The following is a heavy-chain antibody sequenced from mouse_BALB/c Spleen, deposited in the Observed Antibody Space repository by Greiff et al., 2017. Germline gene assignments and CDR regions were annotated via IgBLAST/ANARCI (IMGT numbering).Heavy chain of an antibody. V-gene: IGHV5-4*02. CDR2: ISDGGSYT. D-gene: IGHD2-4*01. J-gene: IGHJ4*01. CDR3: ARDRYDYDYAMDY. CDR1: GFTFSDYY. Sequence: EVKLMESGGGLVKPGGSLKLSCAASGFTFSDYYMYWVRQTPEKRLEWVATISDGGSYTYYPDSVKGRFTISRDNAKNNLYLQMSSLKSEDTAMYYCARDRYDYDYAMDYWGQGTSVTVSS.